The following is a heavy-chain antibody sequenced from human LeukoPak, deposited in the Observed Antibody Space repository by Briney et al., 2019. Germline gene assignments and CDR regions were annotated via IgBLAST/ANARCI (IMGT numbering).Heavy chain of an antibody. Sequence: VKPSETLSLTCTVSGGSISSYYWSWIRQPPGKGLEWIGYIYYSGSTNYNPSLKSRVTISVDTSKNQFSLKLSSVTAADTAVYYCARYMVGALDVFDIWGQGTMVTVSS. CDR2: IYYSGST. V-gene: IGHV4-59*08. CDR1: GGSISSYY. D-gene: IGHD1-26*01. CDR3: ARYMVGALDVFDI. J-gene: IGHJ3*02.